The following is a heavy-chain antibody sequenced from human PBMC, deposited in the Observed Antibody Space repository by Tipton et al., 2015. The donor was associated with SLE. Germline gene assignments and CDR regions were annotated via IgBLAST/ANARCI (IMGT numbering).Heavy chain of an antibody. J-gene: IGHJ2*01. CDR2: IYSGGST. V-gene: IGHV3-NL1*01. CDR1: GFTFSSYA. Sequence: LRLSCAASGFTFSSYAMHWVRQAPGKGLEWVSVIYSGGSTYYADSVKGRFTISRDNAKNSLYLQMNSLRAEDTAVYYCAREAGWYFDLWGRGTLVTVSS. CDR3: AREAGWYFDL.